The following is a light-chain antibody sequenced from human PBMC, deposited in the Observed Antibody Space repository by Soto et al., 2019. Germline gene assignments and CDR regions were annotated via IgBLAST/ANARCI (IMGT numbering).Light chain of an antibody. V-gene: IGLV1-44*01. CDR3: AAWDDSLNGYV. CDR2: FNI. J-gene: IGLJ1*01. Sequence: QSVLSQPPAASGTPGQRVTIACSGSSSNLGSNTVSWYQQFPGTAPKLLIYFNIQRPSGVPDRFSGSKSGTSASLAISGLQSEDAADYYCAAWDDSLNGYVFGTGTKVTVL. CDR1: SSNLGSNT.